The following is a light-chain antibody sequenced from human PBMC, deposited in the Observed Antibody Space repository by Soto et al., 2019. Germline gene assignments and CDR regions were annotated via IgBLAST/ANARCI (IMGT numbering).Light chain of an antibody. CDR3: SSYRRNRDVL. CDR2: EVS. Sequence: QAVLTQPASVSGSPGQSITISCTGTSSDVGGYNYVSWYQQHPGKAPKLVLYEVSNRPSGISNRFSGSKSGNTASLTISGLQAEDEGDYYCSSYRRNRDVLFGGGTKLTVL. V-gene: IGLV2-14*01. J-gene: IGLJ3*02. CDR1: SSDVGGYNY.